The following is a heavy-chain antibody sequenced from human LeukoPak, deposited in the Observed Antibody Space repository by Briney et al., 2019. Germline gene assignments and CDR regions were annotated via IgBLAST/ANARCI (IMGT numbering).Heavy chain of an antibody. V-gene: IGHV1-2*02. CDR2: INPNSGGT. D-gene: IGHD4-23*01. CDR3: TRLDYTGNSAFDFDV. Sequence: ASVKVSCKASGYTFTGYYMHWVRQAPGQGLEWMGWINPNSGGTNYAQKFQGRLSLTRDTSIITAFMELTTLRPDDTAVYYCTRLDYTGNSAFDFDVWGQGTLVTVSS. CDR1: GYTFTGYY. J-gene: IGHJ3*01.